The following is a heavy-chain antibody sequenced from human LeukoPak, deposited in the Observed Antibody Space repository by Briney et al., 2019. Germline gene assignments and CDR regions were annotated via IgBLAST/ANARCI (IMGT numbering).Heavy chain of an antibody. CDR3: ARPLRGGGGSFDY. CDR2: MNPNSGNT. Sequence: ASVKVSCKASGYTFTSYDINWVRQATGRGLEWMGWMNPNSGNTGYAQKFQGRVTMTRNTSISTAYMELSSLRAEDTAVYYCARPLRGGGGSFDYWGQGTLVTVSS. V-gene: IGHV1-8*01. J-gene: IGHJ4*02. CDR1: GYTFTSYD. D-gene: IGHD1-26*01.